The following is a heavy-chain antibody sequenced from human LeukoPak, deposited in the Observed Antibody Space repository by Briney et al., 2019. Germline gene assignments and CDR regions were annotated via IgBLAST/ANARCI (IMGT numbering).Heavy chain of an antibody. CDR1: GFTFSSYA. CDR3: AKHGIRFLEWLLRPFDY. Sequence: GGSLRLSCAASGFTFSSYAMSWVRQAPGKGLEWVSAISGSGGSTYYADSVKGRFTISRDNSKNTLYLQMNSLRAEDTAVYYCAKHGIRFLEWLLRPFDYWGQGTLVIVSS. V-gene: IGHV3-23*01. J-gene: IGHJ4*02. CDR2: ISGSGGST. D-gene: IGHD3-3*01.